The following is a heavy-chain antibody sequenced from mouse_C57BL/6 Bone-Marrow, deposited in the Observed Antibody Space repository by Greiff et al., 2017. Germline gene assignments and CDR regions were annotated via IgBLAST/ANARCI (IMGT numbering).Heavy chain of an antibody. V-gene: IGHV5-9*01. J-gene: IGHJ3*01. Sequence: EVQGVESGGGLVKPGGSLKLSCAASGFTFSSYTMSWVRQTPEKRLEWVATISGGGGNTYYPDSVKGRFTISRNNAKNTLYLQMRILRSEDTALYYCASLYYYGSSYPPWFAYWGQGTLVTVSA. CDR3: ASLYYYGSSYPPWFAY. CDR2: ISGGGGNT. CDR1: GFTFSSYT. D-gene: IGHD1-1*01.